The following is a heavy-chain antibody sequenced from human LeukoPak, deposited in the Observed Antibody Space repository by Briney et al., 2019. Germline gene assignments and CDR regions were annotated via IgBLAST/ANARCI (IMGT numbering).Heavy chain of an antibody. CDR1: GFTFSNAW. D-gene: IGHD6-19*01. CDR3: TTTTVAGTVDY. CDR2: IKSKTDGGTT. Sequence: GGSLRLSCAASGFTFSNAWMSWGRQAPGNGLEWVGRIKSKTDGGTTDYAAPVKGRFTISRDDSKNTLYLQMNSLKTEDTAVYYCTTTTVAGTVDYWGQGTLVTVSS. J-gene: IGHJ4*02. V-gene: IGHV3-15*01.